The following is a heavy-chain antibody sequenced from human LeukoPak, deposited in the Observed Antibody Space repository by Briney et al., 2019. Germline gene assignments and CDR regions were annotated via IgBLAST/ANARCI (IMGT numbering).Heavy chain of an antibody. V-gene: IGHV3-7*01. D-gene: IGHD1-26*01. CDR2: IKQDGSEK. J-gene: IGHJ6*02. CDR3: AGDRGATGGMDV. CDR1: GFTFSIYW. Sequence: AGGSLRLSCAASGFTFSIYWMSWVRQAPEKGLEWVANIKQDGSEKYYEESVKGRFTISRDNAKNSLYLQMNSLRAEDTAVYYCAGDRGATGGMDVWGQGTTVTVSS.